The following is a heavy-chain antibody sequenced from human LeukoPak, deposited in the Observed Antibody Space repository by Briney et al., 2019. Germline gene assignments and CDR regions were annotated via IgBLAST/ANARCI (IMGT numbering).Heavy chain of an antibody. D-gene: IGHD1-7*01. Sequence: PGGSLRLSCAASGFTFSSSSMNWVRQAPGKGLEWVSSISSGSSYIYYADPLRGRFTVSRDNAKNSLYLQMNSLRAEDTAVYYCASERYNWNYAFDYWRQGILVTVSS. CDR1: GFTFSSSS. CDR3: ASERYNWNYAFDY. V-gene: IGHV3-21*01. CDR2: ISSGSSYI. J-gene: IGHJ4*02.